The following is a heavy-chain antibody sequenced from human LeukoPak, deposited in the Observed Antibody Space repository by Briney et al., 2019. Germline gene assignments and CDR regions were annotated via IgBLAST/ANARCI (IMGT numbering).Heavy chain of an antibody. CDR3: ARGGGSSSFQH. V-gene: IGHV4-30-2*01. D-gene: IGHD6-6*01. CDR2: IYHSGST. CDR1: GGSISSGGYY. J-gene: IGHJ1*01. Sequence: SQTLSLTCTVSGGSISSGGYYWSWIRQPPGKGLEWIGYIYHSGSTYYNPSLKSRVTISVDRSKNQFSLKLSSVTAAGTAVYYCARGGGSSSFQHWGQGTLVTVSS.